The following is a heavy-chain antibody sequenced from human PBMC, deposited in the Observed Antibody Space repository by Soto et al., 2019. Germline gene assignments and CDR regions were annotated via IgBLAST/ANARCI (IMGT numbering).Heavy chain of an antibody. D-gene: IGHD2-21*02. CDR2: INAGNGNT. Sequence: QVQLVQSGAEEKKPGASVKVSCKASGYTFTSYAMHWVRQAPGQRLEWMGWINAGNGNTKYSQKFQGRVTITRDTAASTAYMEVSSWRSEDTAVYYCAMSIVVVTALDYWGQGTLVTVSS. CDR1: GYTFTSYA. CDR3: AMSIVVVTALDY. V-gene: IGHV1-3*05. J-gene: IGHJ4*02.